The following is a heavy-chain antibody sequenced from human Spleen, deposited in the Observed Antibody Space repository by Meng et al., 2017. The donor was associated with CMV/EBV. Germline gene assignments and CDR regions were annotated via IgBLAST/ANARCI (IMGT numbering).Heavy chain of an antibody. V-gene: IGHV5-51*01. CDR1: GYSFTSYW. Sequence: GESLKISCKGSGYSFTSYWIGWVRQMPGKGLEWMGIIYPGDSDINYNPSFKGQVIISADKSISTAYLQWSGLKASDTAMYYCARLRGYDCYDCVDFWGQGTLVTVSS. J-gene: IGHJ4*02. CDR2: IYPGDSDI. D-gene: IGHD2-21*01. CDR3: ARLRGYDCYDCVDF.